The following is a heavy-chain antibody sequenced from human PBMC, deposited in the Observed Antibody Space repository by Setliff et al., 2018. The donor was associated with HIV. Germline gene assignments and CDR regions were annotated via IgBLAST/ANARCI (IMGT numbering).Heavy chain of an antibody. CDR1: GYSFTSYW. J-gene: IGHJ4*02. D-gene: IGHD2-2*01. Sequence: PGESLKISCKGSGYSFTSYWISWVRQMPGKGLEWMGRIDPSNSNTNYSPSFQGHVTISRDNSKSTVYLQMNSVTPEDSAMYYCAKFRYAIKSTYYFDSWGQGTLVTVSS. CDR3: AKFRYAIKSTYYFDS. V-gene: IGHV5-10-1*01. CDR2: IDPSNSNT.